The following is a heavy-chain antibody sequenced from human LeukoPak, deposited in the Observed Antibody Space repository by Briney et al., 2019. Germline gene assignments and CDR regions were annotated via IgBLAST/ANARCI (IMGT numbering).Heavy chain of an antibody. CDR2: INWNSGSI. Sequence: GGSLRLSCAASGFTFDDYDMHWVRQAPGQGLEWVSGINWNSGSIGYADSVKGRFTISRDNAKNSLYLQMNSLRAEDTALYHCAKGYYYDNSGTPTPWGQGNLVTVSS. D-gene: IGHD3-22*01. CDR1: GFTFDDYD. J-gene: IGHJ5*02. CDR3: AKGYYYDNSGTPTP. V-gene: IGHV3-9*01.